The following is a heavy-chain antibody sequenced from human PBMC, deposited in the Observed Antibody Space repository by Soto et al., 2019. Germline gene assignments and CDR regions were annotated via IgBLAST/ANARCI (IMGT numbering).Heavy chain of an antibody. CDR3: ARNPYTNYYYGMDV. J-gene: IGHJ6*02. CDR2: IIPIFGTA. Sequence: QVQLVQSGAEVKKPGSSVKVSCKASGGTFSSYAISWVRQAPGQGLEWMGGIIPIFGTANYAQKFQGRVTITADESTSTAYMELSSLRSEDTAVYYSARNPYTNYYYGMDVWGQGTTVTVSS. CDR1: GGTFSSYA. V-gene: IGHV1-69*12. D-gene: IGHD1-1*01.